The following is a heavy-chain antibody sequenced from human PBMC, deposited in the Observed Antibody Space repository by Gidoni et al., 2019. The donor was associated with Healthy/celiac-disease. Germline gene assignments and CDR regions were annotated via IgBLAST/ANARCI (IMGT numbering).Heavy chain of an antibody. CDR2: IYSGGST. D-gene: IGHD6-19*01. Sequence: EVQLVESGGGLIQPGGSLRLSCAASGFTVSSNYMRWVRQAPGKGLGWVSVIYSGGSTYYADSVKGRFTISRDNSKNTLYLQMNSLRAEDTAVYYCARVGYVGAGTSYFDYWGQGTLVTVSS. CDR1: GFTVSSNY. V-gene: IGHV3-53*01. CDR3: ARVGYVGAGTSYFDY. J-gene: IGHJ4*02.